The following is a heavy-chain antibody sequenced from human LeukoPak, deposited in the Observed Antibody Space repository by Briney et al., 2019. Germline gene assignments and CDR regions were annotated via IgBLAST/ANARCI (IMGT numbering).Heavy chain of an antibody. Sequence: GGSLRLSCAASGFTVSGNYMSWVRQAPGKGLEWVSVIYSGGSTYYADSVKGRFTISRDNCKNTLYLQMNSLRAEDTAVYYCARHRLDYGSGSYLDYWGQGTLVTVSS. J-gene: IGHJ4*02. CDR2: IYSGGST. CDR3: ARHRLDYGSGSYLDY. V-gene: IGHV3-53*01. D-gene: IGHD3-10*01. CDR1: GFTVSGNY.